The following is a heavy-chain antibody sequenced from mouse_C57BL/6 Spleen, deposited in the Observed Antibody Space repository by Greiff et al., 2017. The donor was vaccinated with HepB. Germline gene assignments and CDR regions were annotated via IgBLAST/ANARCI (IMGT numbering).Heavy chain of an antibody. CDR2: IYPSDSET. CDR1: GYTFTSYW. Sequence: VQLQQPGAELVRPGSSVKLSCKASGYTFTSYWMDWVKQRPGQGLEWIGNIYPSDSETHYNQKFKDKATLTVDKSSSTAYMQLSSLTSEDSAVYYCARGRYDGAYWGQGTLVTVSA. J-gene: IGHJ3*01. CDR3: ARGRYDGAY. V-gene: IGHV1-61*01. D-gene: IGHD2-12*01.